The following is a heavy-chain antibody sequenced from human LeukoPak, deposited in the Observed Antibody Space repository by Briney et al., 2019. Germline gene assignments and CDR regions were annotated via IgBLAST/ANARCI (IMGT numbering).Heavy chain of an antibody. V-gene: IGHV3-30*02. CDR2: IRYDGSNK. J-gene: IGHJ3*02. D-gene: IGHD5-12*01. CDR1: GFTFSSYG. Sequence: GGSLRLSCAASGFTFSSYGMHWVRQAPGKGLEWVAFIRYDGSNKYYADSVKGRFTISRDNSKNTLYLQMHSLRAEDTAVYYCAGIRGYRGYGQGAFDIWGQGTMVTVSS. CDR3: AGIRGYRGYGQGAFDI.